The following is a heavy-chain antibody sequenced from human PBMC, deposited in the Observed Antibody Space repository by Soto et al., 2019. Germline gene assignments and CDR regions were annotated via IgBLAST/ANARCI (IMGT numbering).Heavy chain of an antibody. Sequence: QLQLQESGSGLVKPSQTLSLTCAVSGGSISSGGYSWSWIRQPPGKGLEWIGYIYHSGSTYYNPSVKSRVTISVDRSKNQFSLKLSSVTAADTAVYYCARGERIYSSSPGYFDYWGQGTLVTVSS. CDR2: IYHSGST. CDR3: ARGERIYSSSPGYFDY. CDR1: GGSISSGGYS. V-gene: IGHV4-30-2*01. D-gene: IGHD6-6*01. J-gene: IGHJ4*02.